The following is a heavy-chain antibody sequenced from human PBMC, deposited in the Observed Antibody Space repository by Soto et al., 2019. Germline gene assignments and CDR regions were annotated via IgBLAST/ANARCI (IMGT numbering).Heavy chain of an antibody. Sequence: QVPLVHSGAEVKRPGSSVKVSCKASGATFNFYSIHWVRQAPGVGLEWVGRVNPILSMSNYAQRFQGRVTMTADKSTSTAYMELRSLRSEDTAIYYCASSYGSGYRAFDYWGQGALVTVSS. V-gene: IGHV1-69*02. CDR3: ASSYGSGYRAFDY. D-gene: IGHD3-10*01. J-gene: IGHJ4*02. CDR2: VNPILSMS. CDR1: GATFNFYS.